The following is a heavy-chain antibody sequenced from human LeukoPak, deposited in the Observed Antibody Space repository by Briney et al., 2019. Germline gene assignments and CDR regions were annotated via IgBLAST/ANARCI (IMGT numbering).Heavy chain of an antibody. J-gene: IGHJ4*02. D-gene: IGHD1/OR15-1a*01. V-gene: IGHV3-48*03. CDR1: GFSFSSYE. Sequence: PGGSLRLSCAASGFSFSSYEMSWVRQAPGKGLEWVSYINRAGTTEEYADSVKSRFTISRDNAKNSLYLQMYSLRAEDTAVYYCARGEQLNYFAYWGQGTPVTVSS. CDR3: ARGEQLNYFAY. CDR2: INRAGTTE.